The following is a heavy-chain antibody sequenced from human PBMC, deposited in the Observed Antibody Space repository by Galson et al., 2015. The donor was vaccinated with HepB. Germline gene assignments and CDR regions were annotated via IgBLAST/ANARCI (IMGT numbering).Heavy chain of an antibody. J-gene: IGHJ5*02. D-gene: IGHD3-22*01. CDR3: ARDSRGRDTPHYYESWFDP. Sequence: PRLSCAASGFTFSSSAVPWVRQAPAKGLEWGAVISYDGRSQIYADSVKGRFTISRDNSKNTLFLQMNSLRAEDTAVYYCARDSRGRDTPHYYESWFDPWGQGTLVTFSS. CDR2: ISYDGRSQ. V-gene: IGHV3-30*04. CDR1: GFTFSSSA.